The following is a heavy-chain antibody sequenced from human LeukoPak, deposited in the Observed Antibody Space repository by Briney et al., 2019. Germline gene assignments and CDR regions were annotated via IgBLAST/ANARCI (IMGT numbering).Heavy chain of an antibody. V-gene: IGHV3-30-3*01. J-gene: IGHJ4*02. CDR1: GFTFSAYA. Sequence: GGSLRLSCAASGFTFSAYAMHWVRQAPGKGLEWVAVISYDGSNKYYADSVKGRFTISRDNSKNTLYLQMNSLRPEDTAVYYCAREGIAAAAYYFDYWGQGTLVTVSS. D-gene: IGHD6-25*01. CDR2: ISYDGSNK. CDR3: AREGIAAAAYYFDY.